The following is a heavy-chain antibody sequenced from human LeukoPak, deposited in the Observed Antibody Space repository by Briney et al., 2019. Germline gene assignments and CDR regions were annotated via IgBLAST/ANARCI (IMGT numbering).Heavy chain of an antibody. Sequence: GGSLRLSCAASGFTFSSYWMYWVRRVPGKGLVWVSRINTDGTTTNYADSVQGRFTVSRDNAKSTLYLQMNSLRAEDTAVYFCTRDVCTGKNCFSGPGYWGQGTLVTVSS. J-gene: IGHJ4*02. D-gene: IGHD2-8*02. CDR1: GFTFSSYW. CDR3: TRDVCTGKNCFSGPGY. V-gene: IGHV3-74*01. CDR2: INTDGTTT.